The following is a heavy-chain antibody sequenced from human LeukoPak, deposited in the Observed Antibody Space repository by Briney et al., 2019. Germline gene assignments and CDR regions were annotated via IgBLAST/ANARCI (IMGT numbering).Heavy chain of an antibody. Sequence: SETLSLTCTVSGGSISSYYWSWIRQPPGKGLEWIGYIYHSGSTNYNPSLKSRVTISVDTSKNQFSLKLSSVTAADTAVYYCARADTAMVRYAFDIWGQGTMVTVSS. D-gene: IGHD5-18*01. V-gene: IGHV4-59*01. CDR2: IYHSGST. CDR3: ARADTAMVRYAFDI. CDR1: GGSISSYY. J-gene: IGHJ3*02.